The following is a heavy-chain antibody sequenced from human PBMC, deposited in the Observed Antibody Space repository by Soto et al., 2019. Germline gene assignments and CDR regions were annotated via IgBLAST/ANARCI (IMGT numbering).Heavy chain of an antibody. D-gene: IGHD3-22*01. CDR1: GYTLTELS. J-gene: IGHJ4*02. CDR3: ATDQTYYYDSSGYNYT. Sequence: ASVKVSCKVSGYTLTELSMHWVRQAPGKGLEWMGGFDPEDGETIYAQKFQGRVTMTEDTSTDTAYMELSSLRSEDTAVYYCATDQTYYYDSSGYNYTWGQGTLVTVSS. V-gene: IGHV1-24*01. CDR2: FDPEDGET.